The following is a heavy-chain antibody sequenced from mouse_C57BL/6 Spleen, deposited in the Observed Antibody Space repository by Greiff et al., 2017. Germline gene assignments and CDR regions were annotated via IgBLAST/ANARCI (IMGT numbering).Heavy chain of an antibody. CDR2: IYPGSGNT. V-gene: IGHV1-76*01. J-gene: IGHJ1*03. CDR3: ARGRDDWYFDV. Sequence: QVQLQQSGAELVRPGASVKLSCKASGYTFTDYYINWVKQRPGQGLEWIARIYPGSGNTYYNEKFKGKATLTAEKSSSTAYMQLSSLTSEDSAVYFCARGRDDWYFDVWGTGTTVTVSS. CDR1: GYTFTDYY. D-gene: IGHD3-3*01.